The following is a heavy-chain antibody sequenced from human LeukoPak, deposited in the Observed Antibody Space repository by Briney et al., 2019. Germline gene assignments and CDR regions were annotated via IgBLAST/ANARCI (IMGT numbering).Heavy chain of an antibody. Sequence: PSETLSLTCSVSGVSISSGSNYWGWIRQPPGKTLEWIGSIYSSGSTYYNPSLKSRVTISVDKSKNQFSLALTSVTAADTAFYYCARALTMIGVVTRYYYYMDVWGKGTTVTVSS. V-gene: IGHV4-39*07. CDR3: ARALTMIGVVTRYYYYMDV. D-gene: IGHD3-22*01. J-gene: IGHJ6*03. CDR2: IYSSGST. CDR1: GVSISSGSNY.